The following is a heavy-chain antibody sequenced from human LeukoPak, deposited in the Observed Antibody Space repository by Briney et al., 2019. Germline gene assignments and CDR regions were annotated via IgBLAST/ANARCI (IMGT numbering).Heavy chain of an antibody. CDR1: GFTFSSYT. Sequence: GGSLRLSCAASGFTFSSYTMYWVRQPPGQGLERVSGIFGSGGSTHYADSVKGRFTISRDNSTNTVYPQMNSLRAEDTAVYYCAKTTTGYSSGRCRGWPVDFWGQGTLVTVSS. CDR2: IFGSGGST. D-gene: IGHD6-19*01. CDR3: AKTTTGYSSGRCRGWPVDF. V-gene: IGHV3-23*01. J-gene: IGHJ4*02.